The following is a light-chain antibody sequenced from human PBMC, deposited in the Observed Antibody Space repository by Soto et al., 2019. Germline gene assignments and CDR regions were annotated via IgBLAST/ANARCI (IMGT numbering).Light chain of an antibody. Sequence: DIQMTQSPSSLSASVGDRVTITCRASQGISNYVAWYQQKPGKGAKLLIYAASTLQSGVPSRFSGSGSGTDFTLTITSLQPEDVATYYCQKYNSAKFTFGPGGKVATK. CDR2: AAS. CDR3: QKYNSAKFT. V-gene: IGKV1-27*01. J-gene: IGKJ3*01. CDR1: QGISNY.